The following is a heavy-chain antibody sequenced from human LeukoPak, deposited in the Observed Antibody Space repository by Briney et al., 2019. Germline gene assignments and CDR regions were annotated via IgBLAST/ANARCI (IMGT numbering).Heavy chain of an antibody. J-gene: IGHJ6*02. CDR1: GYTFTGYY. D-gene: IGHD3-10*01. CDR3: AREMVRGVIIKDYYYYGMDV. Sequence: ASVKVSCKASGYTFTGYYMHWVRQAPGQGLEWMGWINPNSGGTNYAQKFQGRVTMTRDTSISTAYMELSRLRSDDTAAYYCAREMVRGVIIKDYYYYGMDVWGQGTTVTVSS. V-gene: IGHV1-2*02. CDR2: INPNSGGT.